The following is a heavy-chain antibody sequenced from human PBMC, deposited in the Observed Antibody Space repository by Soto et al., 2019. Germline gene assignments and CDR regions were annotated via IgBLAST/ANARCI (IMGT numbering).Heavy chain of an antibody. Sequence: GASVKVSCKASGFRFTSSSVQWVRQARGQRLEWIGWITVGTGSTNYAQKFQERVTITRDMSTSTAYMELSNLRSEDTAIYYCAAGDSRGYWGGWGHGTQVTVS. J-gene: IGHJ4*01. CDR3: AAGDSRGYWGG. V-gene: IGHV1-58*01. D-gene: IGHD3-22*01. CDR1: GFRFTSSS. CDR2: ITVGTGST.